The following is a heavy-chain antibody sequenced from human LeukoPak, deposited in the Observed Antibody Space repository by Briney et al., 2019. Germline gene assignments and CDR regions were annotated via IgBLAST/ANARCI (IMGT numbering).Heavy chain of an antibody. D-gene: IGHD6-13*01. V-gene: IGHV3-21*01. Sequence: PGGSLRLSCAASGVTFSSYSMNWVRQAPGKGLEWVSSISSSSSYIYYADSVKGRFTISRDNAKNSLYLQMNSLRAEDTAVYYCAREEVRGSIAAAHDAFDIWGQGTMVTVSS. CDR2: ISSSSSYI. CDR1: GVTFSSYS. CDR3: AREEVRGSIAAAHDAFDI. J-gene: IGHJ3*02.